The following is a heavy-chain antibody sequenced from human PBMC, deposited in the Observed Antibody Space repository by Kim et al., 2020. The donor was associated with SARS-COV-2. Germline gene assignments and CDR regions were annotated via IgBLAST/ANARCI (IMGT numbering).Heavy chain of an antibody. J-gene: IGHJ5*02. CDR3: ARGPRWFDP. Sequence: SETLSLTCAVYGGSFSGYYWSWIRQSPGKWLEWIGEGDHSGSTNYNPSLKSRVTISLDTSKNQISLNLTSVTAADTAVYYCARGPRWFDPWGQGTLVTVSS. CDR2: GDHSGST. CDR1: GGSFSGYY. V-gene: IGHV4-34*01.